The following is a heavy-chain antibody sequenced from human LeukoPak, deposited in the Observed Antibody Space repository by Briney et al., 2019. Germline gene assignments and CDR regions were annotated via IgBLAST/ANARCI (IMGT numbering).Heavy chain of an antibody. CDR2: ISSSGSTI. CDR1: GFTFSDYY. Sequence: MPRGSLRLSCAASGFTFSDYYMSWIRQAPGKGLEWVSYISSSGSTIYYADSVKGRFTISRDNSKNTLYLQMNSLRAEDTAVYYCAKVPHLIGSGYYYFDYWGQGTLVTVSS. V-gene: IGHV3-11*01. D-gene: IGHD3-3*01. CDR3: AKVPHLIGSGYYYFDY. J-gene: IGHJ4*02.